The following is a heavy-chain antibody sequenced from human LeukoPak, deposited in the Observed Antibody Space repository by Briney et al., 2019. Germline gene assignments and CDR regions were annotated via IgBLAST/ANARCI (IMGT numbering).Heavy chain of an antibody. Sequence: GGSLRLSCAASGFTFSNAWMSWVRQAPGKGLEWVSGISPSGGITYYTDSVKGRFTISRDNSKNKLYLQMNSLRAEDTAIYYCAKDWDWELLIFDYWGQGTLVTVSS. CDR2: ISPSGGIT. CDR3: AKDWDWELLIFDY. J-gene: IGHJ4*02. D-gene: IGHD1-26*01. CDR1: GFTFSNAW. V-gene: IGHV3-23*01.